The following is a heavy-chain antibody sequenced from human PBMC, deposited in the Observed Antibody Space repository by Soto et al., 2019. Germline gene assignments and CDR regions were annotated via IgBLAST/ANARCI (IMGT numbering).Heavy chain of an antibody. Sequence: ASVKVSCKASGYTFTGYYIHWVRQAPGQGLEWMGWINPNNGATNYAQKFQGRVTMTRNTSISTAYMGLSSLRSEDTAVYYCARAGIVPAAALFNGMDAWGQGTTVTVSS. CDR1: GYTFTGYY. V-gene: IGHV1-2*02. CDR2: INPNNGAT. D-gene: IGHD2-2*01. J-gene: IGHJ6*02. CDR3: ARAGIVPAAALFNGMDA.